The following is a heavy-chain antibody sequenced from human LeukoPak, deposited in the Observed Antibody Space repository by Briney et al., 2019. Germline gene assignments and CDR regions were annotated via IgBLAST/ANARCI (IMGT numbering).Heavy chain of an antibody. Sequence: GSLRLSCAASGFTFSNYAISWVRQAPGKGLGGVSAISGSGGSTYYADSVKGRFTISRDNSKNTLYLQMNSLRAEDTAVYYCAKVRPETTTVVILDAFDIWGQGTMVTVSS. D-gene: IGHD4-23*01. J-gene: IGHJ3*02. V-gene: IGHV3-23*01. CDR1: GFTFSNYA. CDR3: AKVRPETTTVVILDAFDI. CDR2: ISGSGGST.